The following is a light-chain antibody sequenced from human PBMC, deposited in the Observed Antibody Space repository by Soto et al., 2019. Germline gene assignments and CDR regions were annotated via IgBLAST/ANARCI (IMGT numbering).Light chain of an antibody. CDR3: QQYESYSPLT. V-gene: IGKV1-5*01. Sequence: DIQMTQSPSILSASVGDRGTITCRASQSIRSWLAWYQQKPGKAPKLLIYDAYSLESGVPSRCSGRRSGTEFTLTIAGLQPEDFATYYCQQYESYSPLTFGGGPNV. J-gene: IGKJ4*02. CDR2: DAY. CDR1: QSIRSW.